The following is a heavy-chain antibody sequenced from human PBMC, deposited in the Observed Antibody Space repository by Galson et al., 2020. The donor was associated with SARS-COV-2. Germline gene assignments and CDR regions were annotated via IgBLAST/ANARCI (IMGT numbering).Heavy chain of an antibody. D-gene: IGHD6-13*01. CDR2: ISYDGSNK. V-gene: IGHV3-30*04. CDR1: GFTFSSYA. J-gene: IGHJ3*02. Sequence: GESLTISCAASGFTFSSYAMHWVRQAPGKGLEWVAVISYDGSNKYYADSVKGRFTISRDNSKNTLYLQMNSLRAEDTAVYYCAREGSAAGNFWGKENDAFDIWGQGTMVTVS. CDR3: AREGSAAGNFWGKENDAFDI.